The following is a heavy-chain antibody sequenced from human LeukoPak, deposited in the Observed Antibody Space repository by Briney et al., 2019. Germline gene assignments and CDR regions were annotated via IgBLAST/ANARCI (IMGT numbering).Heavy chain of an antibody. CDR3: ARGAGYSSGHDY. V-gene: IGHV4-59*01. CDR1: GGSISSYY. J-gene: IGHJ4*02. CDR2: IYYSGST. Sequence: SETLSLTCTVSGGSISSYYWSWIRQPPGKGLEWIGYIYYSGSTNYNPSLKSRVTISVDTSKNQFSLKLSSVTAADTAVYYCARGAGYSSGHDYWGQGTLVTVSS. D-gene: IGHD6-19*01.